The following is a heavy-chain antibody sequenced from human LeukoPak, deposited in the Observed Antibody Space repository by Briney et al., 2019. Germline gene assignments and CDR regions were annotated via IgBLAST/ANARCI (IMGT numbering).Heavy chain of an antibody. Sequence: SETMSLTCTVSGASISSYYWTWIRQPAGKGPEWIGRIYSSGSTNYNPSLKSRVTMSVDTSNNQFSLKLSSVTAADTAIYYCASYTGSNAYYAYWGQGILVTVSS. CDR1: GASISSYY. CDR2: IYSSGST. CDR3: ASYTGSNAYYAY. J-gene: IGHJ4*02. D-gene: IGHD2-8*02. V-gene: IGHV4-4*07.